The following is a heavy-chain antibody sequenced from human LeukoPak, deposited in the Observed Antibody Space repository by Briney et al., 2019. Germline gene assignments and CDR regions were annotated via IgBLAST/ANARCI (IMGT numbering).Heavy chain of an antibody. CDR3: ARHPGDTAMVNWFDP. J-gene: IGHJ5*02. V-gene: IGHV4-4*02. CDR2: IYYSGST. D-gene: IGHD5-18*01. Sequence: PSETLPLTCAVSGGSISSSNWWSWVRQPPGKGLEWIGYIYYSGSTNYNPSLKSRVTISVDTSKNQFSLKLSSVTAADTAVYYCARHPGDTAMVNWFDPWGQGTLVTVSS. CDR1: GGSISSSNW.